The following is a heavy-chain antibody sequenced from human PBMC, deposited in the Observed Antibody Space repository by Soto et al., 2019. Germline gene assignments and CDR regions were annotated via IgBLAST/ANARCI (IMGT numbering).Heavy chain of an antibody. Sequence: SVKVSCKASGGTFSSYAISWVRQAPGQGLEWMGGIIPIFGTANYAQKFQGRVTITADESTSTAYMELSSLRSEDTAVYYCARVRGCGGDCYSNDVFDIWGQGTMVTVSS. V-gene: IGHV1-69*13. CDR1: GGTFSSYA. CDR3: ARVRGCGGDCYSNDVFDI. CDR2: IIPIFGTA. J-gene: IGHJ3*02. D-gene: IGHD2-21*02.